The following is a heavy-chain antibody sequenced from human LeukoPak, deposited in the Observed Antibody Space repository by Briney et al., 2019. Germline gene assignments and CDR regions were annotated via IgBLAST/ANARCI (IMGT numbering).Heavy chain of an antibody. CDR3: ARDPPSVAGMRGFDY. CDR1: GFTVSSNY. CDR2: IYSGGST. J-gene: IGHJ4*02. V-gene: IGHV3-66*01. Sequence: GGSLRLSCAASGFTVSSNYMSWVRQAPGKGLEWVSVIYSGGSTYYADSVKGRFTISRDNSKNTLYLQMNSLRAEDTAVYYCARDPPSVAGMRGFDYWGQGTLVTVSS. D-gene: IGHD6-19*01.